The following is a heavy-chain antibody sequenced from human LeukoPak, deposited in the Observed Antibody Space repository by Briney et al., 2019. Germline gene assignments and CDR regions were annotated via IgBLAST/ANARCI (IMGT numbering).Heavy chain of an antibody. CDR2: ISGSGGNT. J-gene: IGHJ4*02. V-gene: IGHV3-23*01. D-gene: IGHD5-12*01. Sequence: PGGSLRLSCTASGFTFNKYDMHWVRQAPGKGLEWVSAISGSGGNTYYADSVKGRFTISRDNAKNTLYLQMNSLRAEDTAVYYCASAVATCPDYWGQGTLVTVSS. CDR1: GFTFNKYD. CDR3: ASAVATCPDY.